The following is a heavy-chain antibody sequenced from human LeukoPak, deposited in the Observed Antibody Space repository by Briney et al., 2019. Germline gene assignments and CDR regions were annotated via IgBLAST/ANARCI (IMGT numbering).Heavy chain of an antibody. J-gene: IGHJ5*02. D-gene: IGHD2-15*01. CDR2: IYSGGST. V-gene: IGHV3-66*01. CDR3: ASGGYCSGGSCPDL. CDR1: GFTVSSNY. Sequence: GGSLRLSCAASGFTVSSNYMSWVRQAPGKGLEWVSVIYSGGSTYYADSVKGRFTISRDNSKNTLYLQMNSLRAEDTAVYYCASGGYCSGGSCPDLWGQGTPVTVSS.